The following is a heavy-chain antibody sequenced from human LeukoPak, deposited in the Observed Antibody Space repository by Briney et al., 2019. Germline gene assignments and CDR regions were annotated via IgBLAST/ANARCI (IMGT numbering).Heavy chain of an antibody. D-gene: IGHD6-13*01. CDR3: VKLSSGSGSSFGFDS. CDR2: MSFDVNNK. J-gene: IGHJ4*02. Sequence: GGSLRLSCVTSGFTFSSYAFHWVRQAPGKGLEWVATMSFDVNNKYYADSVRGRFTISRDNSKDLLYLQMDSLRAEDTAVYYCVKLSSGSGSSFGFDSWGLGTLVTVSS. CDR1: GFTFSSYA. V-gene: IGHV3-30-3*02.